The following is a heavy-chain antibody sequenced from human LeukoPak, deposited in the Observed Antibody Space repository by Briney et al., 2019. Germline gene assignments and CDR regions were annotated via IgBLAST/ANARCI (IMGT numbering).Heavy chain of an antibody. Sequence: SETLSLTCAVYGGSFSGYYWSWIRQPPGKGLEWIGEINHSGSTNYNPSLKSRVTISVDTSKNQFSLKLSSVTAADTAVYYCARGTTTIFGVVIPRKYNRFDPWGQGTLVTVSS. CDR3: ARGTTTIFGVVIPRKYNRFDP. V-gene: IGHV4-34*01. CDR1: GGSFSGYY. J-gene: IGHJ5*02. D-gene: IGHD3-3*01. CDR2: INHSGST.